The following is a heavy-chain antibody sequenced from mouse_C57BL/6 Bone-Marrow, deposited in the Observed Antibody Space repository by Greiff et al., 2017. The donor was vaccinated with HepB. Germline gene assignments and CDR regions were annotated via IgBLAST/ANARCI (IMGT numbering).Heavy chain of an antibody. J-gene: IGHJ3*01. Sequence: EVQLVESGGDLVKPGGSLKLPCAASGFTFSSYGMSWVRQTPDKRLEWVATISSGGSYTYYPDSVKGRFTISRDNAKNTLYLQMSSLKSGDTAMYYCARHRWTYWGQGTLVTVSA. CDR1: GFTFSSYG. V-gene: IGHV5-6*01. CDR2: ISSGGSYT. CDR3: ARHRWTY. D-gene: IGHD1-1*02.